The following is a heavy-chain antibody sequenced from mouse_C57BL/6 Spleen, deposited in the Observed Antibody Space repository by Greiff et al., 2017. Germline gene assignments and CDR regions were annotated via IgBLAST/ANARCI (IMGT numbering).Heavy chain of an antibody. CDR2: INPGSGGT. D-gene: IGHD2-4*01. V-gene: IGHV1-54*01. J-gene: IGHJ3*01. CDR3: ARGGDYDYGDAY. CDR1: GYAFTNYL. Sequence: QVQLQQSGAELVRPGTSVKVSCKASGYAFTNYLIEWVKQRPGQGLEWIGVINPGSGGTNYNEKFKGKATLTADKSSSTAYMQLSSLTSEDSAVYFCARGGDYDYGDAYWGQGTLVTVSA.